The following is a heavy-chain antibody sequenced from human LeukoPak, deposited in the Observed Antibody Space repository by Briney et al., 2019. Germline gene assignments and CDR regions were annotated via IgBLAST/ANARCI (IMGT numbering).Heavy chain of an antibody. V-gene: IGHV1-8*01. CDR3: ARATGKDILTGRKLDN. J-gene: IGHJ4*02. CDR2: MNPNSGNT. Sequence: ASVKVSCKASGYTFTSYAIYCVRQAPGQGLEWMGWMNPNSGNTGYAQKFQGRVIMTRNTSISIAYMELSSLRSDDTAVYYCARATGKDILTGRKLDNWGQGSLVTVSS. CDR1: GYTFTSYA. D-gene: IGHD3-9*01.